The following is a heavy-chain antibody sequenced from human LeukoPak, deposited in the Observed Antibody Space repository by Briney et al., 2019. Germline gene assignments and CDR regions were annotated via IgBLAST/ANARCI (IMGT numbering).Heavy chain of an antibody. Sequence: SETLSLTCAVSGGSISSSNWWSWVRQPPGKGLEWIGEIYHSGSTNYNPSLKSRVTMSVDKSKNQFSLKLSSVTAADTAVYYCARGGSYDILTGYYVGFDYWGQGTLVTVSS. V-gene: IGHV4-4*02. D-gene: IGHD3-9*01. CDR3: ARGGSYDILTGYYVGFDY. CDR2: IYHSGST. J-gene: IGHJ4*02. CDR1: GGSISSSNW.